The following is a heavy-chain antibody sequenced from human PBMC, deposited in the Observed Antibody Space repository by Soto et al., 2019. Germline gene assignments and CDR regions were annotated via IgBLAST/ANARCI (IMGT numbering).Heavy chain of an antibody. Sequence: PGESLKISCKGSGYSFTSYWIGWVRQMPGKGLEWMGIIYPGDSDTRYSPSFQGQVTISADKSISTAYLQWSSLKASDTAMYYCARRGVVVVPRHYYYYYMDVWGKGTTVTVSS. CDR2: IYPGDSDT. D-gene: IGHD2-2*01. CDR1: GYSFTSYW. V-gene: IGHV5-51*01. CDR3: ARRGVVVVPRHYYYYYMDV. J-gene: IGHJ6*03.